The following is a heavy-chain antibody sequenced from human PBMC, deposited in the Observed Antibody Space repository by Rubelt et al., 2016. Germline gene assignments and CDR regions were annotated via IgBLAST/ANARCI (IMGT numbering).Heavy chain of an antibody. CDR1: GGSISSSSYY. V-gene: IGHV4-39*02. J-gene: IGHJ4*02. CDR2: IYYSGST. CDR3: ARDGSSSFDY. D-gene: IGHD6-13*01. Sequence: QLQLQESGPGLVKPSETLSLTCTVSGGSISSSSYYWGWIRQPPGKGLEWIGSIYYSGSTYYNPSLMSRVTISGDTSKNQFSLKLSPVTAADTAVYYCARDGSSSFDYWGQGTLVTVSS.